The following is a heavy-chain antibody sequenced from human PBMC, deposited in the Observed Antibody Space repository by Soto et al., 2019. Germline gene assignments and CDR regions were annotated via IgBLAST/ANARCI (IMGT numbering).Heavy chain of an antibody. J-gene: IGHJ6*03. CDR1: GGTFRGYY. Sequence: SEPLSLTCAVYGGTFRGYYWSWIRQPPGKGLEWIGEINHSGSTNYNPSLKSRVTISVDTSKNQFSLKLSSVTAADTAVYYCARGFTVTKTAYYYYMDVWGKGTTVTVSS. CDR3: ARGFTVTKTAYYYYMDV. CDR2: INHSGST. D-gene: IGHD4-17*01. V-gene: IGHV4-34*01.